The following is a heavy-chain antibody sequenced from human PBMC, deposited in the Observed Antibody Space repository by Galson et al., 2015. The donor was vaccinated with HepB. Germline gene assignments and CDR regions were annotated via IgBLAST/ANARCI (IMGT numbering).Heavy chain of an antibody. D-gene: IGHD3-22*01. J-gene: IGHJ4*01. Sequence: SLRLSCAASGFSFSSYTMTWVRQAPGKGLEWVSSITPSGDTTAYADSVKGRFTISRDNSRSTLYLQVDSLRAEDTAIYYCAKGDSRSGYYWGHGTLVTVSS. V-gene: IGHV3-23*01. CDR1: GFSFSSYT. CDR2: ITPSGDTT. CDR3: AKGDSRSGYY.